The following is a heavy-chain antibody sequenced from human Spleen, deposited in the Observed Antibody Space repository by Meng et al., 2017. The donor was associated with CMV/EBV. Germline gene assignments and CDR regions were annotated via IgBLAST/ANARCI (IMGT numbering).Heavy chain of an antibody. D-gene: IGHD5-18*01. Sequence: GESLKISCAASGFTFSSYSMNWVRQAPGKGLEWVSSISSSSSYIYYADSVKGRFTISRDNAKNSLYLQMNSLRAEDTAVYYCARVRYTYDLNWGQGTLVTVSS. CDR2: ISSSSSYI. V-gene: IGHV3-21*04. CDR3: ARVRYTYDLN. J-gene: IGHJ4*02. CDR1: GFTFSSYS.